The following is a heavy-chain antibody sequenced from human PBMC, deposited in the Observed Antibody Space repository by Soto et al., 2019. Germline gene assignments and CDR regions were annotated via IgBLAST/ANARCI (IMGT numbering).Heavy chain of an antibody. CDR3: AGPWSGYSNPNNWFDL. J-gene: IGHJ5*02. V-gene: IGHV3-74*01. Sequence: EVQLVESGGDLVQPGGSLRLSCAASGFTFSNYWMYWVRQAPGKGLVWVSRISGDGTTTGYADSVKGRFSISRDNAKNTLYLQMNSLRAEDTAVYFCAGPWSGYSNPNNWFDLCGQGTLVTVSS. CDR1: GFTFSNYW. D-gene: IGHD3-3*01. CDR2: ISGDGTTT.